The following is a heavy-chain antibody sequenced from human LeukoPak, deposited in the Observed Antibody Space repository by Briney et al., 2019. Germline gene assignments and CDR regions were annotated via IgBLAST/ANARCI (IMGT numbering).Heavy chain of an antibody. CDR2: ISYDGSNK. CDR1: GFTFSSYA. V-gene: IGHV3-30*04. Sequence: GGPLRFSCAASGFTFSSYAMHWVRQAPGKGLEWLAVISYDGSNKYYADPVKGRFTISRDNSKNTLYLQMNSLRAEDTAVYYCAREFTSRYSSSWYSCWVYYYGMDVWGQGTTVTVSS. D-gene: IGHD6-13*01. J-gene: IGHJ6*02. CDR3: AREFTSRYSSSWYSCWVYYYGMDV.